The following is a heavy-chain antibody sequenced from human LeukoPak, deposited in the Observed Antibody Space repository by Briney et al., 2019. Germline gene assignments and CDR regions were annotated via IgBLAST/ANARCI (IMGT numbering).Heavy chain of an antibody. D-gene: IGHD3-16*01. V-gene: IGHV3-7*01. J-gene: IGHJ4*02. CDR2: IKEDGSEK. CDR1: GFTFSNYL. CDR3: AREATGGIDY. Sequence: PGGSLRLSCTVSGFTFSNYLMTWVRQAPGKGLEWVANIKEDGSEKYYVDAVKGRFTISRDNARNSVYLQMNSLRAEDSGLYYCAREATGGIDYWGQGALVTVSS.